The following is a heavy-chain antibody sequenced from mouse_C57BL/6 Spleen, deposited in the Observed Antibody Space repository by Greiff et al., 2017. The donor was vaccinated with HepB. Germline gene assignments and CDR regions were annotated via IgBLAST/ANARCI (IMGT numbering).Heavy chain of an antibody. CDR2: ISYDGSN. Sequence: ESGPGLVKPSQSLSLTCSVTGYSITSGYYWNWIRQFPGNKLEWMGYISYDGSNNYNPSLKNRISITRDTSKNQFFLKLNSVTTEDTATYYCAREGYYGYDEGFYWGQGTLVTVSA. V-gene: IGHV3-6*01. CDR1: GYSITSGYY. CDR3: AREGYYGYDEGFY. D-gene: IGHD2-2*01. J-gene: IGHJ3*01.